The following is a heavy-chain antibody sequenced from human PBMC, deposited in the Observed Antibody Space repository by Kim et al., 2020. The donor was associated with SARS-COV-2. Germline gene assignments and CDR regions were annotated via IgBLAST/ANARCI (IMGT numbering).Heavy chain of an antibody. CDR2: ISGSGRNA. V-gene: IGHV3-23*01. D-gene: IGHD2-2*01. CDR1: GFSFSNYD. Sequence: GGSLRLSCGASGFSFSNYDMSWVRQAPGEGLEWVSGISGSGRNAYYGDSVKGRFTISRDNSKNTPFLLLTGLRDDDTAVYYCAKGTFLSDRDIAVPPTPTGLDYWGQGALVSVSS. CDR3: AKGTFLSDRDIAVPPTPTGLDY. J-gene: IGHJ4*02.